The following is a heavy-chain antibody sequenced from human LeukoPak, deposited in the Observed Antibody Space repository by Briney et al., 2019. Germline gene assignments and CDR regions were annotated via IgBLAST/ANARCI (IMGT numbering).Heavy chain of an antibody. CDR3: ARAAPQQLRGAFDI. CDR2: TYYRSKWYN. J-gene: IGHJ3*02. Sequence: SQTLSLTCAISGDSVSSNSAAWTWIRQSPSRGLEWLGRTYYRSKWYNDYAESVKSRTTINPDTSMNQFSLQLNSVTPEDTAVYYCARAAPQQLRGAFDIWGQGTMVTVSS. V-gene: IGHV6-1*01. D-gene: IGHD6-13*01. CDR1: GDSVSSNSAA.